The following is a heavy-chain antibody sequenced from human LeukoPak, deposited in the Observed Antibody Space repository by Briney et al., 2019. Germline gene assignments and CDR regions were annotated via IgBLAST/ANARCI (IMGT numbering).Heavy chain of an antibody. Sequence: SVKVSCKASGGTFSSYAISWVRQAPGQGLEWMGRIIPIFGIANYAQKFQGRVTITADESTSTAYMELSSLRSEDTAVYCCARVVIRVSRWFDPWGQGTLVTVSS. CDR2: IIPIFGIA. CDR1: GGTFSSYA. CDR3: ARVVIRVSRWFDP. V-gene: IGHV1-69*15. J-gene: IGHJ5*02. D-gene: IGHD3-22*01.